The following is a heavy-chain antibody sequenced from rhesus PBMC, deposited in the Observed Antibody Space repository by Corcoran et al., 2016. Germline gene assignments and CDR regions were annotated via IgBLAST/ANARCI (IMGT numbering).Heavy chain of an antibody. CDR2: IYWDDDK. CDR3: ARGSAGY. Sequence: QVTLKESGPALVKPTQTLTLTCTFSGFSLSTSGMGVGWIRQPPGKAREWLESIYWDDDKYYRTSLKSRLTISKDTSKNQVVLTMTNMDPVDTATYYCARGSAGYWGQGVLVTVSS. J-gene: IGHJ4*01. CDR1: GFSLSTSGMG. V-gene: IGHV2S1*01.